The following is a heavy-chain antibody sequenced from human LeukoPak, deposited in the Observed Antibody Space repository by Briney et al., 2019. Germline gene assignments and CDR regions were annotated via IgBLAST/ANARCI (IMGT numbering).Heavy chain of an antibody. V-gene: IGHV5-51*01. CDR2: IYPGDSDT. D-gene: IGHD2-2*01. J-gene: IGHJ4*02. Sequence: GESLKISCKGSGYSFTSYWIGWVRQMPGKGLEWMGIIYPGDSDTRYSPSFQGQVTISADKSISTAYLQWSSLKASDTAMYYCGYCSSTSCPYFDYWGQGTLVTVSS. CDR1: GYSFTSYW. CDR3: GYCSSTSCPYFDY.